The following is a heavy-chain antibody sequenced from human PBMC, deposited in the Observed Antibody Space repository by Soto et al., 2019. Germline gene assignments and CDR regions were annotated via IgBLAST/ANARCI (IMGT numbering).Heavy chain of an antibody. V-gene: IGHV4-59*08. CDR2: IYYSGST. CDR3: ARLTLAAGPFDP. D-gene: IGHD6-13*01. CDR1: RGSISSYY. J-gene: IGHJ5*02. Sequence: SETLSLTCTVSRGSISSYYWSWIRQPPGKRREWIGYIYYSGSTNYNPSLKSRVTISVDTSKNQFSLNLSSVTAADTAVYYWARLTLAAGPFDPWGQGTLVTRSS.